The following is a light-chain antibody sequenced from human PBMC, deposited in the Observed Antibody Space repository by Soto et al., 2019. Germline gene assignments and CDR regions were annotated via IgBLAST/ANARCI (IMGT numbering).Light chain of an antibody. CDR2: DAS. CDR1: QSVSSY. CDR3: QQRSNWT. Sequence: EIVVTQSPSTLSLSQGARARLSCRASQSVSSYLALYQQKPGQAPRLLIYDASTRATGIPARFSGSGSGTDFTLTISSLEPEDFAVYYCQQRSNWTFGQGTKVDIK. V-gene: IGKV3-11*01. J-gene: IGKJ1*01.